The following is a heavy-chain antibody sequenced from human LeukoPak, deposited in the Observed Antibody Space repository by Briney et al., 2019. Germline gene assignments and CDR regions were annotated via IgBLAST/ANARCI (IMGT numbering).Heavy chain of an antibody. CDR2: IYYSGSTT. D-gene: IGHD5-24*01. Sequence: PSETLSLTCAVYGGSFSGYYWSWIRQPPGKGLEWIGYIYYSGSTTPSGTATYNPSLESRVTISVDTSKNQFSLKLRSVIAADAAVHYCARSEEMATTRGGFDYWGQGTLVTVSS. V-gene: IGHV4-4*08. CDR1: GGSFSGYY. J-gene: IGHJ4*02. CDR3: ARSEEMATTRGGFDY.